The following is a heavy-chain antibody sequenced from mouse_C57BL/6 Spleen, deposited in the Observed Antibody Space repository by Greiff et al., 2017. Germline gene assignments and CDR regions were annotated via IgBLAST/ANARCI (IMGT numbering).Heavy chain of an antibody. D-gene: IGHD3-2*02. V-gene: IGHV7-3*01. CDR1: GFTFTDYY. CDR2: IRNKANGYTT. CDR3: ARWGRDSAGYFDY. Sequence: EVQLVESGGGLVQPGGSLSLSCAASGFTFTDYYMSWVRQPPGKALEWLGFIRNKANGYTTEYSASVKGRFTISRDNSQSILYLQMNALRAEDSATYYCARWGRDSAGYFDYWGQGTTLTVSS. J-gene: IGHJ2*01.